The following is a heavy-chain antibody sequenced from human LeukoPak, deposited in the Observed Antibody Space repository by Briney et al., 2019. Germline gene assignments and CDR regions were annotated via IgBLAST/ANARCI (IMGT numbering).Heavy chain of an antibody. V-gene: IGHV4-4*08. CDR1: GGSISSYY. D-gene: IGHD6-13*01. CDR2: IHTSGST. CDR3: ARRPRYSSSWYYFDY. J-gene: IGHJ4*02. Sequence: SETLSLTCTVSGGSISSYYWSWIRQPPGKGLEWIGHIHTSGSTNYNPSLKSRVTISVDTSKNQFSLKLSSVTAADTAVYYCARRPRYSSSWYYFDYWGQGTLVTVSS.